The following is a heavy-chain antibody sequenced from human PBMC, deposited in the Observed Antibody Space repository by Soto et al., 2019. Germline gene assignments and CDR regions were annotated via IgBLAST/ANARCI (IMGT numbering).Heavy chain of an antibody. CDR1: GFTFTSSA. J-gene: IGHJ4*02. D-gene: IGHD4-17*01. V-gene: IGHV1-58*02. CDR2: IVVGSGNT. CDR3: AAQFTTVTKTFDY. Sequence: SVKVSCKASGFTFTSSAMQWVRQARGQRLEWIGWIVVGSGNTNYAQKFQERVTITRDMSTSTAYMELSSLRSEDTAVYYCAAQFTTVTKTFDYWGQGTLVTVSS.